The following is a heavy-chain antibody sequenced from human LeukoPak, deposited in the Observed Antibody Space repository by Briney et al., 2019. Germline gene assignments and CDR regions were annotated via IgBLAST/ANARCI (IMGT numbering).Heavy chain of an antibody. Sequence: PGGSLRLSCAASGFTFNNYAMSWVRQAPGEGLEWVSTISETGRSTYYADSVKGQFTISRDNSKNTLYLQMNSLRAEDTAVYYCAKDRGYSYGISEYWGQGTLVTVSS. CDR2: ISETGRST. V-gene: IGHV3-23*01. CDR1: GFTFNNYA. D-gene: IGHD5-18*01. CDR3: AKDRGYSYGISEY. J-gene: IGHJ4*02.